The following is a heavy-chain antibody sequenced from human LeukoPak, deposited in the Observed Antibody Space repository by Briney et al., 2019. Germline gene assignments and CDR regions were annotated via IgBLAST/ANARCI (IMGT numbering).Heavy chain of an antibody. CDR1: GFSFSNYA. Sequence: GGSLRLSCAASGFSFSNYAMHWVRQAPGKGLEWVSSISSSFSYIYYADSVKGRFTISRDNAKNSLYLQMNSLRAEDTAVYYCARAEYSSSSGLVYYYMDVWGKGTTVTVSS. J-gene: IGHJ6*03. D-gene: IGHD6-6*01. CDR2: ISSSFSYI. CDR3: ARAEYSSSSGLVYYYMDV. V-gene: IGHV3-21*01.